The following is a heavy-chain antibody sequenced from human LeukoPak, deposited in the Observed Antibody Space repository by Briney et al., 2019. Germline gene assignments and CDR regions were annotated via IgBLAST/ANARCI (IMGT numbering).Heavy chain of an antibody. CDR2: MNPNSGNT. V-gene: IGHV1-8*01. D-gene: IGHD2-15*01. J-gene: IGHJ5*02. CDR3: ARGLGYCSGGSCRNWFDP. CDR1: GYTFTSYD. Sequence: ASVTVSCKASGYTFTSYDINWVRQAAGQGLEWMGWMNPNSGNTGDAQKFQGRVTMTRNTSISTAYMELSSLRSEDTAVYYCARGLGYCSGGSCRNWFDPWGQGTLVTVSS.